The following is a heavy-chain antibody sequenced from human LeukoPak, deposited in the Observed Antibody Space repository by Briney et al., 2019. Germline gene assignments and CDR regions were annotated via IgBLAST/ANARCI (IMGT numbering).Heavy chain of an antibody. CDR3: AKGRSGVSSAAIYY. Sequence: PGGSLRLSCAASGFTFSSYAMSWVRQAPGKGLEWVSTISGSGDSTYYADSVKGRFTISRDNSKNTLHLQMNSLRAEDTAVYSCAKGRSGVSSAAIYYWGQGTLVTVSS. J-gene: IGHJ4*02. CDR1: GFTFSSYA. V-gene: IGHV3-23*01. D-gene: IGHD2-2*01. CDR2: ISGSGDST.